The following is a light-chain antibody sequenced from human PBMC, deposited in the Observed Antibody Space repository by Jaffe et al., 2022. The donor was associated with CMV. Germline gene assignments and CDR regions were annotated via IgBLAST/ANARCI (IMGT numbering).Light chain of an antibody. CDR3: QQWNNWPPGVT. CDR2: DAS. V-gene: IGKV3-11*01. J-gene: IGKJ3*01. CDR1: QSVSSY. Sequence: EIVLTQSPATLSLSPGESATLSCRASQSVSSYLAWYQQKPGQAPRLLIYDASKRVTGIPARFSGSGSGTEFTLTISSLEPEDFAVYYCQQWNNWPPGVTFGPGTKVDI.